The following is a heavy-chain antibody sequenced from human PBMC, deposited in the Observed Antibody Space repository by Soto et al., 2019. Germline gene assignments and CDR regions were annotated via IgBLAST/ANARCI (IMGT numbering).Heavy chain of an antibody. Sequence: GGSLRLSCAASGFTVSDNYMSWVRQAPGKGLEWVSVLYTDGSTYYADSVKGRFSMSRDNSKNTLSLQMNSLRAEDTAVYYCARAISIFAENWFDPWGQGTLVTVSS. CDR1: GFTVSDNY. CDR2: LYTDGST. V-gene: IGHV3-66*01. D-gene: IGHD3-3*01. CDR3: ARAISIFAENWFDP. J-gene: IGHJ5*02.